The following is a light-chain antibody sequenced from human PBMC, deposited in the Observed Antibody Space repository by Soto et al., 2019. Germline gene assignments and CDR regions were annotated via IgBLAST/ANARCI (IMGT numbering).Light chain of an antibody. CDR2: GNS. CDR3: TSFSSSTSLYV. J-gene: IGLJ1*01. CDR1: SSNIGAGYD. Sequence: QSLLTQPPSVSGAPGQRVTISFTGSSSNIGAGYDVHWYQQLPGTAPKLLIYGNSNRPSGVPDRVSGSKSGNTASLTISGLQAEDEADYYCTSFSSSTSLYVFGTGTKVTVL. V-gene: IGLV1-40*01.